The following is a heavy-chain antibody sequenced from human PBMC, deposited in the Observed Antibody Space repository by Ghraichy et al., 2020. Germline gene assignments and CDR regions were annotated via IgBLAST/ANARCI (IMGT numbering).Heavy chain of an antibody. J-gene: IGHJ3*02. CDR1: GFTFSSYW. CDR2: IKQDGSEK. V-gene: IGHV3-7*01. D-gene: IGHD6-19*01. CDR3: ARDGYSSGWYHNDAFDI. Sequence: GSLRLSCAASGFTFSSYWMSWVRQAPGKGLEWVANIKQDGSEKYYVDSVKGRFTISRDNAKNSLYLQMNSLRAEDTAVYYCARDGYSSGWYHNDAFDIWGQGTMVTVSS.